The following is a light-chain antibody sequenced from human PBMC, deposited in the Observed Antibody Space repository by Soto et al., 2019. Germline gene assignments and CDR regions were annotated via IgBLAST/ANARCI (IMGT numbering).Light chain of an antibody. CDR3: CSYAGSRTYV. Sequence: QSVLTQPASVSGPLGQSIVISCTGSSSDFGSYDLVSWYQQYPGKAPKVVIFEGTKRPSGVSNRFSGSKSGNTASLTISGLQTEDEADYYCCSYAGSRTYVFGAGTKVTVL. V-gene: IGLV2-23*01. CDR1: SSDFGSYDL. CDR2: EGT. J-gene: IGLJ1*01.